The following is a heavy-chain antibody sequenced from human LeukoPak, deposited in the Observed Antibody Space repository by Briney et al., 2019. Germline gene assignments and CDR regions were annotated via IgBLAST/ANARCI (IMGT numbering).Heavy chain of an antibody. Sequence: GGSLRLSCAAPGFTFSSYWMSWVRQAPGKGLEWVANIKQDGSEKYYVDSVKGRFTISRDNAKNSLYLQMNSLRAEDTAVYYCARKFSGSYYLLDYWGQGTLVTVSS. J-gene: IGHJ4*02. D-gene: IGHD1-26*01. V-gene: IGHV3-7*05. CDR2: IKQDGSEK. CDR3: ARKFSGSYYLLDY. CDR1: GFTFSSYW.